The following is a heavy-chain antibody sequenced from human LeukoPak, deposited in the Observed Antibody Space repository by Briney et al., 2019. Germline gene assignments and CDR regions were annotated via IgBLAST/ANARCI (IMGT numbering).Heavy chain of an antibody. CDR3: ARPYRYCSSTSCPPPYFDY. CDR1: GGSISSSNW. D-gene: IGHD2-2*01. J-gene: IGHJ4*02. V-gene: IGHV4-4*02. CDR2: INHSGST. Sequence: PSETLSLTCAVSGGSISSSNWWSWVRQPPGKGLEWIGEINHSGSTNYNPSLKSRVTISVDTSKNQFSLKLSSVTAADTAVYYCARPYRYCSSTSCPPPYFDYWGQGTLVTVSS.